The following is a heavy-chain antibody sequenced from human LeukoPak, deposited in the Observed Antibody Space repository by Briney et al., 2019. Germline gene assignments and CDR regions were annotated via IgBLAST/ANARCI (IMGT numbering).Heavy chain of an antibody. D-gene: IGHD1-26*01. CDR2: ISGSGGST. Sequence: PGGSLRLSCAASGFTFSSYAMSWIRQAPGKGLEWVSAISGSGGSTYYADSVKGRFTISRDNSKSTLYLQMNSLRAEDTALYYCARGGDIVGDIRSAFDIWGPGTLVTVSS. CDR3: ARGGDIVGDIRSAFDI. V-gene: IGHV3-23*01. J-gene: IGHJ3*02. CDR1: GFTFSSYA.